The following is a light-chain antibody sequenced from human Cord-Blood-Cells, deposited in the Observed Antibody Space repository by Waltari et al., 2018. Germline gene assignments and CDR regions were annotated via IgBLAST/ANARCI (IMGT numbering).Light chain of an antibody. CDR2: SKR. CDR3: LLYYGGAYV. J-gene: IGLJ1*01. CDR1: TVAATSGYY. Sequence: QTVVTQETSLTLSPGGTVTLTCASSTVAATSGYYPNWFHKKPAQAPRALIYSKRTKPPWTPARFSGSLLGGKAALTLSGVQPEDEAEYYCLLYYGGAYVFGTGTKVTVL. V-gene: IGLV7-43*01.